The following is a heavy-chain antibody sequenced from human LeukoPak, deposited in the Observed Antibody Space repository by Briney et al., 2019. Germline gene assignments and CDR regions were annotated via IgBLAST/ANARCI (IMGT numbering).Heavy chain of an antibody. V-gene: IGHV1-2*02. CDR3: APGGAIDY. CDR1: GYTFTDYW. J-gene: IGHJ4*02. Sequence: ASVTVSCKPSGYTFTDYWVQVVRQAPGHGLEWMGWINPNSGGTKYAQKFQGRVTMPRDTSISTAYMELSRLRSDDTAMYYCAPGGAIDYWGQGTLVTVSS. CDR2: INPNSGGT. D-gene: IGHD3-10*01.